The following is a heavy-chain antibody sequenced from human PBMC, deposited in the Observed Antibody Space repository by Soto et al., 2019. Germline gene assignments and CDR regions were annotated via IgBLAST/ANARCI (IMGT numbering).Heavy chain of an antibody. J-gene: IGHJ4*02. D-gene: IGHD3-22*01. CDR1: VGPISSSNW. CDR3: ARYDSSSYY. Sequence: SENLSRTCAVSVGPISSSNWWRWVREPPGKGLEWIGEIYHSGSTNYNPSLNSRVTISVDNYKNQFSLKLSSVTAADTAVDYCARYDSSSYYWGQVNLVTASS. V-gene: IGHV4-4*02. CDR2: IYHSGST.